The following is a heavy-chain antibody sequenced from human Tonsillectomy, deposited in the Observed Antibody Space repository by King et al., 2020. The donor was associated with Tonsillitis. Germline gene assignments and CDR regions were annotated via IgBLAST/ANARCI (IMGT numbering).Heavy chain of an antibody. CDR2: IWYDGSNK. J-gene: IGHJ2*01. D-gene: IGHD3-22*01. CDR3: ARETPYYYDNSGYYPGYFDL. CDR1: GFTFSSYG. Sequence: VQLVESGGGVVQPGRSLRLSCAASGFTFSSYGMHWVRQAPGKGLEWVALIWYDGSNKYYADSVKGRFTISRDTSKNTLYLQINSLRAEDTAVYYCARETPYYYDNSGYYPGYFDLWGRGTLVTVSS. V-gene: IGHV3-33*08.